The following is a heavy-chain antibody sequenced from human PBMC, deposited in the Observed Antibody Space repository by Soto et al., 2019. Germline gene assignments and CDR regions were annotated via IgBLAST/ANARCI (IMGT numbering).Heavy chain of an antibody. Sequence: QVQLVESGGGVVQPGRSLRLSCAASGFTFSSYAMHWVRQAPGKGLEWVAVISYDGSNKYYADSVKGRFTISRDNSKNTLYLQMNSLRAEDTAVYYCARDHGGYGALDYWGQGTLVTVSS. CDR2: ISYDGSNK. CDR3: ARDHGGYGALDY. V-gene: IGHV3-30-3*01. D-gene: IGHD4-17*01. J-gene: IGHJ4*02. CDR1: GFTFSSYA.